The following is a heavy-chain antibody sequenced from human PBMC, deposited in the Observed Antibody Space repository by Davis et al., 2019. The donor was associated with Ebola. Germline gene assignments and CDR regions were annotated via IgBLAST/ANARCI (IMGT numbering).Heavy chain of an antibody. D-gene: IGHD3-3*01. Sequence: PGGSLRLSCTGSGFTFSDHAISWVRQAPGKGLEWVANIKTDGSEEHYVDSVKGRFTISRDNAKNSVFLQMNSLRAEDTAVYYCARDSGDTIFGVVVTLYYFDQWGQGTLVTVSS. CDR2: IKTDGSEE. CDR3: ARDSGDTIFGVVVTLYYFDQ. V-gene: IGHV3-7*03. CDR1: GFTFSDHA. J-gene: IGHJ4*02.